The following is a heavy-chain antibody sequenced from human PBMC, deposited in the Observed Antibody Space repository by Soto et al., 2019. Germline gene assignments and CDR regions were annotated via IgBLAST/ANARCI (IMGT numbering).Heavy chain of an antibody. CDR3: VHRLHVPGLAFDP. D-gene: IGHD3-10*02. V-gene: IGHV2-5*01. Sequence: SGPTLVNPTQTLRLTCAFSGFSLSASGASVDWIRQPPGKALEWLAHIYWNDDKLFSPSLRSRLTISKDTSKNQVVLTFTNMDPADTGTYYCVHRLHVPGLAFDPWAQATLVTVSS. J-gene: IGHJ5*02. CDR1: GFSLSASGAS. CDR2: IYWNDDK.